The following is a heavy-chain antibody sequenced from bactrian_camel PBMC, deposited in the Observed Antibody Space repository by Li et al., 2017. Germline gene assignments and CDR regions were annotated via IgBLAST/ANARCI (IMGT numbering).Heavy chain of an antibody. V-gene: IGHV3S57*01. CDR2: IDSGGGT. Sequence: HVQLVESGGGSVQAGGSLRLSCVASRYSACMGWFRQVPDKEREGATTFGREGVAAIDSGGGTDYAEAVKGRFTISRDNVKNTPYLQMDNLKPEDTALHYCAAVGGGDLSAIRALGFGPGIFGYWGQGTQVTVS. J-gene: IGHJ6*01. CDR1: RYSAC. CDR3: AAVGGGDLSAIRALGFGPGIFGY. D-gene: IGHD7*01.